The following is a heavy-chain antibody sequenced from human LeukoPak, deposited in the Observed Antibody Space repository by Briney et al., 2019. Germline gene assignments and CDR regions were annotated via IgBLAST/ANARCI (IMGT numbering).Heavy chain of an antibody. CDR2: MNPNSGNT. D-gene: IGHD6-13*01. Sequence: ASVKVSCKASGYTFTSYDINWVRQATGQGLEWMGWMNPNSGNTGYAQKFQGRGTMTRNTSISTAYMELSSLRSEDTAVYYCARMRSSRRTHNWFDPWGQGTLVTVSS. CDR3: ARMRSSRRTHNWFDP. CDR1: GYTFTSYD. J-gene: IGHJ5*02. V-gene: IGHV1-8*01.